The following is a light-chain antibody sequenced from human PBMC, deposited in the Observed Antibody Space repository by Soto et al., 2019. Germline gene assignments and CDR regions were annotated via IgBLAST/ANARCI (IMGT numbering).Light chain of an antibody. V-gene: IGLV1-40*01. Sequence: QSVLTQPPSVSGAPGQRVTISCTGSSSNIGAGYDVHWYQQLPGTAPKLLIYDNTNRPSGVPDRFSASKSGTSASLAITGLQPDDEADYYCQSFDSSLRGSVFGSGTKVTVL. CDR1: SSNIGAGYD. CDR2: DNT. CDR3: QSFDSSLRGSV. J-gene: IGLJ1*01.